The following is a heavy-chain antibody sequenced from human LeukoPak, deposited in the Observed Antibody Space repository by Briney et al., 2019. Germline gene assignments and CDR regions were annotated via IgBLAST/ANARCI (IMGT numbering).Heavy chain of an antibody. J-gene: IGHJ4*02. V-gene: IGHV1-69*13. Sequence: GASVKVSCKASGYTFTSYGISWVRQAPGQGLEWMGGIIPIFGTANYAQKFQGRVTITADESTSTAYMELSSLRSEDTAVYYCARVEEMATIGYYFDYWGQGTLVTVSS. CDR1: GYTFTSYG. D-gene: IGHD5-24*01. CDR3: ARVEEMATIGYYFDY. CDR2: IIPIFGTA.